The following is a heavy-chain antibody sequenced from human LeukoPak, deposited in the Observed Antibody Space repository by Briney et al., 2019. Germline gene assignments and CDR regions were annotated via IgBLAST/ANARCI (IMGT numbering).Heavy chain of an antibody. J-gene: IGHJ5*02. CDR3: AKDLTGNYYA. Sequence: PGGSLRLSCAVSGFTFSSYGMSWVRQAPGKGLEWVSVISGSGGSTYYADSVKGRFTTSRDNSKNTLYLQMNSLRAEDTAVYYCAKDLTGNYYAWGQGTLVTVSS. V-gene: IGHV3-23*01. CDR2: ISGSGGST. CDR1: GFTFSSYG. D-gene: IGHD1-26*01.